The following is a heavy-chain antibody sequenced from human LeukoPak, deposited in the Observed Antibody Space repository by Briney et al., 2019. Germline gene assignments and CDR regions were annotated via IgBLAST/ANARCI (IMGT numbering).Heavy chain of an antibody. CDR3: AKDSAMYLGNDAFDV. Sequence: RALRLSCAASGFAFRNYGIHWVRQAPGKGLGWVAFIRYDGNEEYYADSVKGRFTISRDNSKNTLYLQMNSLRPEDTAVYYCAKDSAMYLGNDAFDVWGQGTMVAVSS. CDR2: IRYDGNEE. D-gene: IGHD2-2*01. CDR1: GFAFRNYG. V-gene: IGHV3-30*02. J-gene: IGHJ3*01.